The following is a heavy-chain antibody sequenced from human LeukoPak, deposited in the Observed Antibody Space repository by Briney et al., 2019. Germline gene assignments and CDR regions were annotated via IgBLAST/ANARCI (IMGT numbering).Heavy chain of an antibody. J-gene: IGHJ3*02. CDR1: GYIFTSYW. Sequence: GESLKISCEGSGYIFTSYWIGWGRQLPGKGLEWMGIIYPGDSDTRYSPSFQGQVTISADKSISTPYLQWSSLKASDTAMYYCASPRHPWTFDIWGQGTMVTVSS. V-gene: IGHV5-51*01. CDR2: IYPGDSDT. CDR3: ASPRHPWTFDI. D-gene: IGHD1-1*01.